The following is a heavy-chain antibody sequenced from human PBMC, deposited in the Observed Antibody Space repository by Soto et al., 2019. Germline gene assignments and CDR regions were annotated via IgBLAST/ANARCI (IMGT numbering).Heavy chain of an antibody. J-gene: IGHJ4*02. D-gene: IGHD6-13*01. CDR1: GFTFSSYA. CDR3: AKDRLEQQLPQFFDY. CDR2: ISGSGGST. V-gene: IGHV3-23*01. Sequence: PGGSLRLSCAASGFTFSSYAMSWVRQAPGKGLEWVSAISGSGGSTYYADSVKGRFTISRDNSKDTLYLQMNSLRAEDTAVYYCAKDRLEQQLPQFFDYWGQGTLVTVSS.